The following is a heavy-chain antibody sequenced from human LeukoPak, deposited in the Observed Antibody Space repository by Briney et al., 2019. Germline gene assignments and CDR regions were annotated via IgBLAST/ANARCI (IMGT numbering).Heavy chain of an antibody. CDR2: IIPIFGTA. V-gene: IGHV1-69*05. Sequence: WASVKVSCKASGGTFSSYAISWVRQAPGQGLEWMGRIIPIFGTANYAQKFQGRVTITTDESTSTAYMELRSLRSEDTAVYYCARDYDFWSGSDAFDIWGQGTWSPSLQ. J-gene: IGHJ3*02. CDR1: GGTFSSYA. CDR3: ARDYDFWSGSDAFDI. D-gene: IGHD3-3*01.